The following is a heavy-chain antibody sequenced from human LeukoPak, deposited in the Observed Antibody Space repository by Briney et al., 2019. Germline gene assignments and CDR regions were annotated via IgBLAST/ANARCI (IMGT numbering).Heavy chain of an antibody. Sequence: GGSLRLSCAASGFTFSSYAMSWVRQAPGKGLEWVSSISSSSNYIYYADSVKGRFTISRDNAKNSLYLQMNSLRAEDTAVYYCARDFATVTTRDAFDIWGQGTMVTVSS. V-gene: IGHV3-21*01. CDR3: ARDFATVTTRDAFDI. CDR2: ISSSSNYI. D-gene: IGHD4-17*01. CDR1: GFTFSSYA. J-gene: IGHJ3*02.